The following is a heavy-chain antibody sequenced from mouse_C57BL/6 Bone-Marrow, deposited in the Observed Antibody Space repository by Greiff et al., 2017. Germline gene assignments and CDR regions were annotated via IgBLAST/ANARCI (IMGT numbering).Heavy chain of an antibody. J-gene: IGHJ4*01. CDR1: GFTFSDYY. Sequence: DVMLVESGGGLVQPGGSLKLSCAASGFTFSDYYMYWVRQTPEKRLEWVAYISNGGGSSYYPDTVKGRFTISRDNAKNTLYLQMSRLKSEDTAMYYCARPPLTGTGYTMDYWGQGTSVTVSS. CDR3: ARPPLTGTGYTMDY. V-gene: IGHV5-12*01. D-gene: IGHD4-1*01. CDR2: ISNGGGSS.